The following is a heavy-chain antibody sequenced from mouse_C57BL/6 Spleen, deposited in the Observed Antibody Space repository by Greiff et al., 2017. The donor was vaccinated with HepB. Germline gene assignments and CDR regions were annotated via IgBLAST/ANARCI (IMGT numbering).Heavy chain of an antibody. J-gene: IGHJ1*03. Sequence: VQLQQSGAELVMPGASVKLSCKASGYTFTSYWMHWVKQRPGQGLEWIGEIDPSDSYTNYNQKFKGKSTLTVDKSSSTAYMQLSSLTSNDSAVYYCASSFDYLYWYFDVWGTGTTVTVSS. V-gene: IGHV1-69*01. CDR2: IDPSDSYT. CDR3: ASSFDYLYWYFDV. CDR1: GYTFTSYW. D-gene: IGHD2-4*01.